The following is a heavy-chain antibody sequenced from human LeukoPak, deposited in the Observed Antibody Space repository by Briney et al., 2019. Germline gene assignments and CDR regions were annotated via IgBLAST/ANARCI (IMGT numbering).Heavy chain of an antibody. J-gene: IGHJ3*02. CDR2: IYIDGTGT. CDR3: TRAPPSNGYSYHFDI. V-gene: IGHV3-74*01. D-gene: IGHD5-18*01. CDR1: GFTFSKYW. Sequence: PGGSLRLSCAGSGFTFSKYWMHWVRQAPGKGLAWVSRIYIDGTGTVYAGSVKGRFTISRDNAKNTLYLQMNSLRVDDTAVYYCTRAPPSNGYSYHFDIWGQGTTVTVSS.